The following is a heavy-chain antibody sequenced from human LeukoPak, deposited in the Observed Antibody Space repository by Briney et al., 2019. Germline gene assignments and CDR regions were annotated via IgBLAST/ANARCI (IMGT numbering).Heavy chain of an antibody. D-gene: IGHD3-9*01. CDR2: IYYSGST. CDR3: ALDILTGYYKEVEGNDAFDI. V-gene: IGHV4-39*07. Sequence: PSKTLSLTCTVSGGSISSSSYYWGWIRQPPGKGLEWIGSIYYSGSTYYNPSLKSRVTISVDTSKNQFSLKLSSVTAADTAVYYCALDILTGYYKEVEGNDAFDIWGQGTMVTVSS. CDR1: GGSISSSSYY. J-gene: IGHJ3*02.